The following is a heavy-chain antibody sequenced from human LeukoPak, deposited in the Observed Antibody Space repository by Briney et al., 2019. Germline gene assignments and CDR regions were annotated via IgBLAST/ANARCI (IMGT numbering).Heavy chain of an antibody. CDR2: IYYSGST. D-gene: IGHD6-19*01. Sequence: SQTLSLTCAVSGGSISSGGYSWSWIRQPPGKGLEWIGYIYYSGSTYYNPSLKSRVTISVDTSKNQFSLKLSSVTAADTAVHYCARATSGWYGNYYYYYMDVWGKGTTVTVSS. J-gene: IGHJ6*03. V-gene: IGHV4-30-4*07. CDR3: ARATSGWYGNYYYYYMDV. CDR1: GGSISSGGYS.